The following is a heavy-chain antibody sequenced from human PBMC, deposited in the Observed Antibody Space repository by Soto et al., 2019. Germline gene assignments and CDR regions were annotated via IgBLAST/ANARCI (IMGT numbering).Heavy chain of an antibody. J-gene: IGHJ5*02. CDR2: IIPIFGTA. V-gene: IGHV1-69*01. D-gene: IGHD6-13*01. CDR1: GGTFSSYA. CDR3: ARDSTLQQQLRLGWFDP. Sequence: QVQLVQSGAEVKKPGSSVKVSCKASGGTFSSYAISWVRQAPGQGLEWMGGIIPIFGTANYAQKFQGRVTITADESTSTAYMELSSLRSEDTAVYYCARDSTLQQQLRLGWFDPWGQGTLVTVSS.